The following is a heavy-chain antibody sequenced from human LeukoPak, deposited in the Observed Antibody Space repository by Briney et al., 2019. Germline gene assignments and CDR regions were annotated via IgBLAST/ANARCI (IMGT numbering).Heavy chain of an antibody. V-gene: IGHV4-34*01. CDR3: ASRIRYFDWLYLGSYNWFDP. CDR2: INHSGST. CDR1: GGSSSGNY. J-gene: IGHJ5*02. D-gene: IGHD3-9*01. Sequence: SETLSLTCGVYGGSSSGNYWSWIRQPPGKGLEWIGEINHSGSTNYNPSLKSRVTISVDTSKNQFSLKLSSVTAADTAVSYRASRIRYFDWLYLGSYNWFDPWGQGTLVTVSS.